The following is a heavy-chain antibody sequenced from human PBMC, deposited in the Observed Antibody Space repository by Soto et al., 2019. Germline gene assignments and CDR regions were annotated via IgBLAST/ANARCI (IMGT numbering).Heavy chain of an antibody. D-gene: IGHD3-10*01. V-gene: IGHV3-23*01. CDR1: GFTFSSYA. CDR2: ISGSGGST. Sequence: EVQLLESGGGLVQPGGSLRLSCAASGFTFSSYAMSWVRQAPGKGLEWVSAISGSGGSTYYADSVKGRFTISRDNSKYTLYLQMNSLRAEDTAVYYCAKGTGFHPLGRWIDYWGQGTLVTVSS. J-gene: IGHJ4*02. CDR3: AKGTGFHPLGRWIDY.